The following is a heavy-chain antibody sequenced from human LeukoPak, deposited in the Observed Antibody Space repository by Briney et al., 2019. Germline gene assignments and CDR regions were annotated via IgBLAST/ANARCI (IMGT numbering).Heavy chain of an antibody. Sequence: ASVKVSCKASGYTFTSYGISWVRQAPGQGLEWMGWINPNSGGTNYAQKFQGRVTMTRDTSISTAYMELSRLRSDDTAVYYCARRYCSGGSCFGVPHNWFDPWGQGTLVTVSS. CDR2: INPNSGGT. CDR3: ARRYCSGGSCFGVPHNWFDP. D-gene: IGHD2-15*01. J-gene: IGHJ5*02. CDR1: GYTFTSYG. V-gene: IGHV1-2*02.